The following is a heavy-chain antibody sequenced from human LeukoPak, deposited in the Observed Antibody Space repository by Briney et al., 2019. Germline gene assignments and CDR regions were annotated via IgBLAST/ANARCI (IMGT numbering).Heavy chain of an antibody. CDR1: GGSFSGYY. V-gene: IGHV4-34*01. CDR2: INHSGST. D-gene: IGHD3-9*01. Sequence: SETLSLTRAVYGGSFSGYYWSWIRQPPGKGLEWIGEINHSGSTNYNPSLKSRVTISVDTSKNQFSLKLSSVTAADTAVYYCARGNYYDILTGCRWWGQGTLVTVSS. CDR3: ARGNYYDILTGCRW. J-gene: IGHJ4*02.